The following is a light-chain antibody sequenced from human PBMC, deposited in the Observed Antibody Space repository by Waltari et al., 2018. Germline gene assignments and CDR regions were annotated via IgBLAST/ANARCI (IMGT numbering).Light chain of an antibody. CDR1: QSITNY. CDR2: AAS. J-gene: IGKJ2*01. CDR3: QQSYSTPYT. V-gene: IGKV1-39*01. Sequence: DIQMTQSPSSLSAFVGDRVTITCRASQSITNYLNWYQEKPGKAPKLLIYAASGLQGGVPSRFSGSRSGTDFTLTISSLQAEDFATYYCQQSYSTPYTFGQGTKLEIK.